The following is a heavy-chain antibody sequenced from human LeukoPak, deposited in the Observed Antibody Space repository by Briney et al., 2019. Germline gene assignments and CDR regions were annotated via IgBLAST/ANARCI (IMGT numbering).Heavy chain of an antibody. Sequence: GGSLRLSCAASGFTFSSYSMNWVRQAPGKGLEWVSSISSSSSYIYYADSVKGRFTISRDNAKNSLYLQMNSLRAEDTAVYYCAREVSSGGLWFDPWGQGTLVTVSS. D-gene: IGHD6-19*01. CDR2: ISSSSSYI. J-gene: IGHJ5*02. V-gene: IGHV3-21*01. CDR1: GFTFSSYS. CDR3: AREVSSGGLWFDP.